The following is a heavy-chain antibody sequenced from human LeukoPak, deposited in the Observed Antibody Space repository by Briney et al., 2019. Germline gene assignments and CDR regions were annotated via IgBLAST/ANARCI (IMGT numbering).Heavy chain of an antibody. V-gene: IGHV1-69*05. Sequence: ASVKVSCKDSGGTFISYAISWVRQAPGQGLEWMGGIIPIFGTANYAQKFQGRVTITTDESTSTAYMELSSLRSEDTAVYYCARVTGTDWSYFDYWGQGTLVTVSS. CDR1: GGTFISYA. D-gene: IGHD1-7*01. CDR2: IIPIFGTA. J-gene: IGHJ4*02. CDR3: ARVTGTDWSYFDY.